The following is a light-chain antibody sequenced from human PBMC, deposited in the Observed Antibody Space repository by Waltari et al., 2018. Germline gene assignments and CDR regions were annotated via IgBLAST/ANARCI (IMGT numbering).Light chain of an antibody. CDR3: QQYNNWPPYS. CDR1: QSVSRN. Sequence: ETVMTQSTVTLSVSPGERATVSCRASQSVSRNLAWYQQKPGQAPRLLIYDASTRATGIPARFSGSGSGTEFTLTISSLQSEDFAVYYCQQYNNWPPYSFGQGTKLEI. CDR2: DAS. V-gene: IGKV3-15*01. J-gene: IGKJ2*01.